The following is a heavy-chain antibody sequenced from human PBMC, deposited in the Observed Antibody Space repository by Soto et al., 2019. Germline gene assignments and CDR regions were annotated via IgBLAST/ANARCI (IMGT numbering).Heavy chain of an antibody. CDR3: ARQSGGLLWFGEGSPNYFDY. V-gene: IGHV4-31*03. J-gene: IGHJ4*02. CDR2: IYYSGST. CDR1: GGSISSSGYY. D-gene: IGHD3-10*01. Sequence: PSETLSLTCTVSGGSISSSGYYWSWIRQHPGKGLEWIGNIYYSGSTYYNPSLKSRLTISVDTSKNQFSLKLSSVTAADTAVYYCARQSGGLLWFGEGSPNYFDYWGQGTLVTVSS.